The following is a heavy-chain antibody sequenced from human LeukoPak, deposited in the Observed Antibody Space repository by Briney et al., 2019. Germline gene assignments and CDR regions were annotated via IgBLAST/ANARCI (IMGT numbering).Heavy chain of an antibody. Sequence: GGSLRLSCAASGFTFSTFSMNWVRQAPGKGLEWVGRIKSKTDGGTTDYAAPVKGRFTISRDDSKNTLYLQMNSLKTEDTAVYYCTTGPDYYGSGSYYPLLDYWGQGTLVTVSS. CDR1: GFTFSTFS. CDR2: IKSKTDGGTT. CDR3: TTGPDYYGSGSYYPLLDY. D-gene: IGHD3-10*01. J-gene: IGHJ4*02. V-gene: IGHV3-15*01.